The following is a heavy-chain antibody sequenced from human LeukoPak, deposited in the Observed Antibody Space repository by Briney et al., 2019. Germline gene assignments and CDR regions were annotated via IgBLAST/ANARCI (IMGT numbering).Heavy chain of an antibody. CDR1: GFTFSNYW. V-gene: IGHV3-74*01. CDR3: AKDIVGGGYYYYGMDV. Sequence: PGGSLRLSCAASGFTFSNYWMHWIRQVPGKGLVWVSHIKYDGSATNYADSVKGRFTISRDNAKNSLYLQMNSLRTEDTALYYCAKDIVGGGYYYYGMDVWGQGTTVTVSS. D-gene: IGHD1-26*01. J-gene: IGHJ6*02. CDR2: IKYDGSAT.